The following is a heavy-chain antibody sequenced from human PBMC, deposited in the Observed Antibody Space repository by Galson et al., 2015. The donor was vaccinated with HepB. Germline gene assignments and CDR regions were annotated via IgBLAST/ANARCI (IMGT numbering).Heavy chain of an antibody. CDR3: ATAWRELLNAFDI. D-gene: IGHD1-26*01. CDR2: FDPEDGET. CDR1: GYTLTELS. V-gene: IGHV1-24*01. J-gene: IGHJ3*02. Sequence: SVKVSCKVSGYTLTELSMHWVRQAPGKGLEWVGGFDPEDGETIYAQEFQGRVTMTEDTSTDTAYMELSSLRSEDTAVYYCATAWRELLNAFDIWGQGTMVTVSS.